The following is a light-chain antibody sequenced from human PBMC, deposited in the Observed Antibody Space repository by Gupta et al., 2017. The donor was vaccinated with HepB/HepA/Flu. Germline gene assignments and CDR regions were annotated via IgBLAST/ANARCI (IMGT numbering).Light chain of an antibody. CDR3: QHEDGAPFT. CDR1: QSCLHISNNKNY. CDR2: WAS. V-gene: IGKV4-1*01. Sequence: DIVMTQSPDSLAVSLGERATVNCKSSQSCLHISNNKNYLAWYQQKPGQPPKLLIYWASTRESGVPDRFIGSGSGTDFTLTISSLQAEDVAVYYCQHEDGAPFTFGHGTKVDIK. J-gene: IGKJ3*01.